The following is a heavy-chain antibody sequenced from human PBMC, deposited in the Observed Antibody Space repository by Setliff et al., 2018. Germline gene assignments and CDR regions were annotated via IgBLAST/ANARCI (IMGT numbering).Heavy chain of an antibody. CDR2: IIPLFGTT. CDR1: GGTFNSFL. CDR3: ARALGGISAAGNNWLDS. D-gene: IGHD6-13*01. V-gene: IGHV1-69*13. J-gene: IGHJ5*01. Sequence: SVKVSCKNSGGTFNSFLVSWVRQAPGQGLEWMGGIIPLFGTTKYAQKFQDRITMTADESATTAYMELTSLRSEDTAVYYCARALGGISAAGNNWLDSWGQGTLVTV.